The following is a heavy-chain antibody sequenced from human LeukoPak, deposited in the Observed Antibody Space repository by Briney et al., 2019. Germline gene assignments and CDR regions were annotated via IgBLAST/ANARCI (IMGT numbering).Heavy chain of an antibody. J-gene: IGHJ4*02. CDR2: ISYDGSNK. V-gene: IGHV3-30*04. CDR1: GFTFSSYA. Sequence: GESLRLSCAASGFTFSSYAMHWVRQAPGKGLEWVAVISYDGSNKYYADSVKGRFTISRDNSKNTLYLQMNSLRAEDTAVYYCAGDGPSSPRGLTTYYFDYWGQGTLVTVSS. CDR3: AGDGPSSPRGLTTYYFDY. D-gene: IGHD6-13*01.